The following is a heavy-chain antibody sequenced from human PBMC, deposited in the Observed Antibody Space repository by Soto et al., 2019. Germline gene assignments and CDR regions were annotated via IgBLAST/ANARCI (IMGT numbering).Heavy chain of an antibody. Sequence: SDTLSLTCTVSGGSISSSSYYWGWIRQPPGKGLEWIGSIYYSGSTYYNPSLKSRVTISVDTSKNQFSLKLSPVTAADTAVYYCARVKGYFTNGVCYFIDYWGQGTLVTVSS. D-gene: IGHD2-8*01. CDR3: ARVKGYFTNGVCYFIDY. J-gene: IGHJ4*02. CDR1: GGSISSSSYY. CDR2: IYYSGST. V-gene: IGHV4-39*01.